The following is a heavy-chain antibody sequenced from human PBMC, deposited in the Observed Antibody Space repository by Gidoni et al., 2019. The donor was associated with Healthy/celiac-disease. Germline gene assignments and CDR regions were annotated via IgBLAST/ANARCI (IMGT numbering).Heavy chain of an antibody. CDR1: GYSISSGYY. J-gene: IGHJ3*02. V-gene: IGHV4-38-2*01. CDR3: ARQITMIVSGDAFDI. Sequence: QVQLQESGPGLVKPSETLSLTCAVSGYSISSGYYWGWIRQPPGKGLEWIGSIYHSGSTYYNPSLKSRVTISVDTSKNQFSLKLSSVTAADTAVYYCARQITMIVSGDAFDIWGQGTMVTVSS. CDR2: IYHSGST. D-gene: IGHD3-22*01.